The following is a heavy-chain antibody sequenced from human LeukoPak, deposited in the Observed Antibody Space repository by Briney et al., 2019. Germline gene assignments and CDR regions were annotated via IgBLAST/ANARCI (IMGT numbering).Heavy chain of an antibody. D-gene: IGHD6-13*01. CDR3: ARGYSSSWYSLDY. J-gene: IGHJ4*02. CDR2: IGGSSTYV. CDR1: GFTFSSYG. Sequence: GGSLRISCAASGFTFSSYGMTWVRQAPGKGLEWVSSIGGSSTYVYYADSVKGRFTISRDNAKNSLYLQMNSLRAEDTAVYYCARGYSSSWYSLDYWGQGTLVTVSS. V-gene: IGHV3-21*01.